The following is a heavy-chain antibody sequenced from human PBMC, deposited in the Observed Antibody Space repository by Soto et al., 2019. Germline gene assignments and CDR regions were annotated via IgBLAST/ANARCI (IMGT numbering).Heavy chain of an antibody. CDR1: GGTFSSYT. V-gene: IGHV1-69*02. D-gene: IGHD2-15*01. CDR2: IIPILGIA. J-gene: IGHJ3*02. Sequence: QVQLVQSGAEVKKPGSSVKVSCKASGGTFSSYTISWVRQAPGQGLEWMGRIIPILGIANYAQKFRGRVTIPADKSKSTAYMELRSLRSEDTAVYYCASAGLLNIVVVVAATHDAFDIWGQGTMVTVSS. CDR3: ASAGLLNIVVVVAATHDAFDI.